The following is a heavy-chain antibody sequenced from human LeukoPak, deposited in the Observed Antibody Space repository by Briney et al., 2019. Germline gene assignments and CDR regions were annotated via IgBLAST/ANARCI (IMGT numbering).Heavy chain of an antibody. D-gene: IGHD3-22*01. Sequence: GGSLRLSCAASEFTFSSYNLNWVRQAPGKGLEWVSSISSSSSIVYYADSVKGRFTISRDNAKNSLYLQMNSLRAEDTAVYYCAKTDHRRYDSSGYVKLDYWGQGTLVTVSS. CDR3: AKTDHRRYDSSGYVKLDY. V-gene: IGHV3-48*01. CDR1: EFTFSSYN. CDR2: ISSSSSIV. J-gene: IGHJ4*02.